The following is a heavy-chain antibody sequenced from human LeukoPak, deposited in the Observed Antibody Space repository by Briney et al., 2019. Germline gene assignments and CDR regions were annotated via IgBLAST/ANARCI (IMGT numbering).Heavy chain of an antibody. CDR2: ISSSSSTI. CDR3: AKDVWFGEFIDY. CDR1: GFTFSSYS. J-gene: IGHJ4*02. D-gene: IGHD3-10*01. Sequence: GGSLRLSCAASGFTFSSYSMNWVRQAPGKGLEWVSYISSSSSTIYYADSVKGRFTISRDNSKNTLYLQMNSLRAEDTAVYYCAKDVWFGEFIDYWGQGTLVTVSS. V-gene: IGHV3-48*01.